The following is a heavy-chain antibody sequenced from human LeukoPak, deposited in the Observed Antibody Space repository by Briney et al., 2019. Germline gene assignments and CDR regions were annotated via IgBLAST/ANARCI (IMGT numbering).Heavy chain of an antibody. V-gene: IGHV4-34*01. J-gene: IGHJ4*02. CDR2: INHRGSS. CDR1: GGSFSGYY. Sequence: SETRSLTCGVVGGSFSGYYWTWLRQPPGKGLEWIGQINHRGSSHYNPSLRSRVSISVDTSKTQFSLKLTSVTAADTAVYYCARDKFCSDTGSCNIGLFDFWGQGALVTVSS. D-gene: IGHD2-15*01. CDR3: ARDKFCSDTGSCNIGLFDF.